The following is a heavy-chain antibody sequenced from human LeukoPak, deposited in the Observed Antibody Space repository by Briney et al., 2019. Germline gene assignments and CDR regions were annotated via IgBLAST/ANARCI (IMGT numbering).Heavy chain of an antibody. J-gene: IGHJ4*02. CDR2: IYSSGSN. CDR3: AREPTSGREPTSGRPLDY. CDR1: GGSIGGYF. D-gene: IGHD5-12*01. V-gene: IGHV4-4*07. Sequence: SETLSLTCTVPGGSIGGYFWSWIRQPAGKGLEWIGRIYSSGSNNYNPSLKSRVTMSLDTSKNHLSLNLSSVTAADTAVYYCAREPTSGREPTSGRPLDYWGQGTLVTVSS.